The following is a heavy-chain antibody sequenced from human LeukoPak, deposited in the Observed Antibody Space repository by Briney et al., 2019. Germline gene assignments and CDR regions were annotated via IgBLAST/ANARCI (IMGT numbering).Heavy chain of an antibody. V-gene: IGHV1-46*01. CDR1: GYTFSSYY. CDR2: INPTGDST. Sequence: GASVKVSCKASGYTFSSYYMHWVRQAPGQGLEWVGLINPTGDSTNYAQNFRGRVTMTRDTSTSTVYMDLNSLRSEDTAVYYCAREASGGYFDYWGQGTLVTGSS. CDR3: AREASGGYFDY. J-gene: IGHJ4*02. D-gene: IGHD4-23*01.